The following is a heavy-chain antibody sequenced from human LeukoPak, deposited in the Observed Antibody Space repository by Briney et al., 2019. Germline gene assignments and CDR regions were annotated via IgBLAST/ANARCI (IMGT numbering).Heavy chain of an antibody. CDR1: GFSLSTSGVG. Sequence: VSGPTLVNPTQTLTLTCTFSGFSLSTSGVGVGWIRRPPGKALEWLALIYWDDDKRYSPSLKSRLTITKDTSKNQVVLTMTNMDPVDTATYYCAHISSPPTTIPGYYFDYWGQGTLVTVSS. V-gene: IGHV2-5*02. CDR2: IYWDDDK. J-gene: IGHJ4*02. D-gene: IGHD5-12*01. CDR3: AHISSPPTTIPGYYFDY.